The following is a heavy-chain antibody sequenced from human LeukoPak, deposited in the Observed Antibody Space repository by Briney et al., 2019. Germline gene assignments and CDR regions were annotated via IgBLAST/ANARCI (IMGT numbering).Heavy chain of an antibody. Sequence: GGSLRLSCAASGFTFSSYSMNWVRQAPGKGLEWVSYISSSSSTIYYADSVKGRFTISRDNAKNSLYLQMNSLRAEDTAVYYCARRNMTTVAYWGQGTLVTVSS. J-gene: IGHJ4*02. CDR3: ARRNMTTVAY. D-gene: IGHD4-23*01. CDR2: ISSSSSTI. V-gene: IGHV3-48*04. CDR1: GFTFSSYS.